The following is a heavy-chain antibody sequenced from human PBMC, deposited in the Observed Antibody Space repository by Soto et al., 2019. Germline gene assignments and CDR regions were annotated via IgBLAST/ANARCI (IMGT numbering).Heavy chain of an antibody. CDR2: IYYSGST. Sequence: QVQLQESGPGLVKPSQTLSLTCTVSGGSISSGDYYWSWIRQPPGKGLEGIGYIYYSGSTYYNPSLKSRVTISVDTSKNQSSLKLSSVTAADTAVYYCARGIVVVTAIPPYNWFDPWGQGTLVTVSS. D-gene: IGHD2-21*02. V-gene: IGHV4-30-4*01. J-gene: IGHJ5*02. CDR3: ARGIVVVTAIPPYNWFDP. CDR1: GGSISSGDYY.